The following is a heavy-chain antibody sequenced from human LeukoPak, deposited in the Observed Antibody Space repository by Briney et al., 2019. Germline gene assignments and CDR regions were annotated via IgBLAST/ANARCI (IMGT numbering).Heavy chain of an antibody. V-gene: IGHV1-2*02. Sequence: ASVKVSCKASGYTFTSYYMHWVRQAPGPRLEWMGWINPNSGGTNYAHNFQRRVTMTRDTYISTAHMELRRLRSDDTAVYYCSRGVTVVRGGGRYFQQWGQGTLVTVSS. CDR2: INPNSGGT. CDR3: SRGVTVVRGGGRYFQQ. D-gene: IGHD3-10*01. J-gene: IGHJ1*01. CDR1: GYTFTSYY.